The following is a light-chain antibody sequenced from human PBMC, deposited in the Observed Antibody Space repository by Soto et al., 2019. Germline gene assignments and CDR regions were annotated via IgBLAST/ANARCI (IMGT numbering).Light chain of an antibody. Sequence: ASVADIVTTTCRASQSISSYLNWYQQKPGKAPKLLIYAASSLQSGVPSRFSGSGSETDFTLTISSLQPEDFATYYCQQSYSTPITFGRGTRLEIK. J-gene: IGKJ5*01. CDR1: QSISSY. V-gene: IGKV1-39*01. CDR2: AAS. CDR3: QQSYSTPIT.